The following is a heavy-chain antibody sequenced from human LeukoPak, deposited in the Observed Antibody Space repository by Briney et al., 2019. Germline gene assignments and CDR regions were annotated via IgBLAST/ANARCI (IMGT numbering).Heavy chain of an antibody. CDR3: AKDLVTGSLDY. J-gene: IGHJ4*02. Sequence: GGSLRLSCAASGFTLSSYWMTWVRQAPGKGLEWVSSISSSGGSTYYADSVRGRFTISRDNSKNTLYLQMNSLRAEDTAIYYCAKDLVTGSLDYWGQGTLVTVSS. CDR1: GFTLSSYW. V-gene: IGHV3-23*01. CDR2: ISSSGGST. D-gene: IGHD3-10*01.